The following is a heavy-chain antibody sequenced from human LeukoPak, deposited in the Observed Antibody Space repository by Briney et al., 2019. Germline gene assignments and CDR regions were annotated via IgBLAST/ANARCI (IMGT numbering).Heavy chain of an antibody. V-gene: IGHV3-21*01. D-gene: IGHD3-22*01. Sequence: GGSLRLSCAASGFTFSSYTMNWVRQAPGKGLEWVSSISTTSSYIYYADSVKGRFTISRDNAKNSLYLQMNSLRAEDTAVYSCARSFRGRYDSSGYDYWGQGTLVTVSS. CDR3: ARSFRGRYDSSGYDY. CDR1: GFTFSSYT. CDR2: ISTTSSYI. J-gene: IGHJ4*02.